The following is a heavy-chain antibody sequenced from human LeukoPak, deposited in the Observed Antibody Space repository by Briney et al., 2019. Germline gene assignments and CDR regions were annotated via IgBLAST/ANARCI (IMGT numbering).Heavy chain of an antibody. CDR2: ISSSSSYI. D-gene: IGHD2-15*01. Sequence: PGGALRLSCAASGFPFLSYNMNWGRQAPGKGLGGVSSISSSSSYIYYADSVKGRFTISRDNPENTLYLQMNSLRAEDTAVYYCAKGGCSGGTCYSTSWGQGTLVTVSS. CDR1: GFPFLSYN. J-gene: IGHJ5*02. CDR3: AKGGCSGGTCYSTS. V-gene: IGHV3-21*04.